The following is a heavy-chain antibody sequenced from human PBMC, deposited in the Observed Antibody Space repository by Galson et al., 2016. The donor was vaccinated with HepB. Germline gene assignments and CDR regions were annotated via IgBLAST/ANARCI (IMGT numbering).Heavy chain of an antibody. CDR3: ARGTYYDSATRFDP. Sequence: SETLSLTCGVFGGTFNGYYWTWIRQPPGKGLEWIGEINHSGNTNYNPSLKSRVTLSVDISKKQFTLELTSVTAADTAIYYWARGTYYDSATRFDPWGQGTLVTVAS. CDR1: GGTFNGYY. CDR2: INHSGNT. J-gene: IGHJ5*02. V-gene: IGHV4-34*01. D-gene: IGHD3-3*01.